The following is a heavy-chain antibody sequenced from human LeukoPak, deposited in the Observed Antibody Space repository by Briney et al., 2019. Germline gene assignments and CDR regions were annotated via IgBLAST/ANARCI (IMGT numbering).Heavy chain of an antibody. CDR3: ARVGLGKETFDF. Sequence: ASVKVSCKASGYTFSDYYMHWVRQATGQGLEWMGWMNPNSGYTGYAQKFQGRVTMTRNTSISTAYMELSSLRSEDTAVYYCARVGLGKETFDFWGQGTLVTVSS. D-gene: IGHD1-26*01. V-gene: IGHV1-8*02. J-gene: IGHJ4*02. CDR1: GYTFSDYY. CDR2: MNPNSGYT.